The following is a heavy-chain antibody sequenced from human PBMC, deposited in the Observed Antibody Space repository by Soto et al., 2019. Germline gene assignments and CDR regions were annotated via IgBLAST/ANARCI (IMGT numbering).Heavy chain of an antibody. Sequence: GGSLRLSCEASGFTFSNYGLHWVRQAQGRGLEWLGGIWSDGNKKLYGDSVKGRFIISRDNSKNTLYLQMNTLRAEDTAVYYCVRGYPEVDFDFWGQGTPVTVSS. J-gene: IGHJ4*02. CDR3: VRGYPEVDFDF. CDR2: IWSDGNKK. V-gene: IGHV3-33*01. D-gene: IGHD2-2*01. CDR1: GFTFSNYG.